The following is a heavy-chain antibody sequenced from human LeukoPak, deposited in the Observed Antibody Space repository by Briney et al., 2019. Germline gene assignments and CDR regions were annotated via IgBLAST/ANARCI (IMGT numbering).Heavy chain of an antibody. J-gene: IGHJ4*02. D-gene: IGHD3-22*01. CDR3: ARRAGDYSHPYDY. Sequence: PGGSLRLSCAASGFTFDDYGLSWVRQAPGKGLEWVSGINWNGGSTGYADSVKGRFTISRDNSKNTLYLQMNSPRAEDTAMYYCARRAGDYSHPYDYWGQGTLVTVSS. CDR2: INWNGGST. V-gene: IGHV3-20*04. CDR1: GFTFDDYG.